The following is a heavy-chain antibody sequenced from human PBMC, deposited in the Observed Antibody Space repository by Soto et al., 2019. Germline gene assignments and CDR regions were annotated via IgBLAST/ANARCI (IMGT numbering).Heavy chain of an antibody. J-gene: IGHJ4*02. Sequence: ASVKVSCKASGYTFTNYGISWVRQAPGQGLEWMGWISAYNGNTNYVQKLQGRVTMTTDTSTSTAYLELRSLRSDDTAVYYCAREGYDSSGYPFPYWGQGTLATVSS. CDR2: ISAYNGNT. V-gene: IGHV1-18*01. D-gene: IGHD3-22*01. CDR1: GYTFTNYG. CDR3: AREGYDSSGYPFPY.